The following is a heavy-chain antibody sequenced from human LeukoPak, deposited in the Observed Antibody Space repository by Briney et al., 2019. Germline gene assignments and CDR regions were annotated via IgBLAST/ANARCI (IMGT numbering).Heavy chain of an antibody. CDR1: GGSISSHY. Sequence: SETLSLTCTVSGGSISSHYWSWIRQPPGKGLGWIGYIYYSGSTNYNPSLKSRVTISVDTSKNQFSLKLSSVTAADTAVYYCARGPDSSSWYYYYYYMDVWGKGTTVTVSS. CDR2: IYYSGST. CDR3: ARGPDSSSWYYYYYYMDV. V-gene: IGHV4-59*11. J-gene: IGHJ6*03. D-gene: IGHD6-13*01.